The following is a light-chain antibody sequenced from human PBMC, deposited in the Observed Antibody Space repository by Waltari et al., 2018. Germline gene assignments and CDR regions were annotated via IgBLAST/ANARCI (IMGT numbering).Light chain of an antibody. CDR1: QGIRND. Sequence: AIQMTQSPSSLSASVGDRVTITCRASQGIRNDLGWYLQKPGKAPKLLIYADSKLQRGVATRCSGSGSGTYFTLTISSLQPEDFATYYCLQDYNYPWTFGQGTRVEIK. CDR2: ADS. CDR3: LQDYNYPWT. V-gene: IGKV1-6*01. J-gene: IGKJ1*01.